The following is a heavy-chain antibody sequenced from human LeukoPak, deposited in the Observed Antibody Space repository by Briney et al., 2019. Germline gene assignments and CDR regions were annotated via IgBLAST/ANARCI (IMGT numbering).Heavy chain of an antibody. CDR3: ARRGYSGYLFDS. V-gene: IGHV5-51*01. Sequence: GASLQISCQGSGYSFSTYWIAWVRQMPGKGLEWMGIIYPGDSDTRSSPSFQGQVTISADTFITTAYLQWSSLKASDTALYYCARRGYSGYLFDSWGQGTLVTVSS. CDR2: IYPGDSDT. CDR1: GYSFSTYW. D-gene: IGHD5-12*01. J-gene: IGHJ5*01.